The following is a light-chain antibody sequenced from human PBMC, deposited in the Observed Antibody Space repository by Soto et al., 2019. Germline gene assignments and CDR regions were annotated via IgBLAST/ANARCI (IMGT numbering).Light chain of an antibody. CDR1: SSDVGGYNN. J-gene: IGLJ1*01. V-gene: IGLV2-14*03. Sequence: QSALTQPASVSGSPGQSIAISCTATSSDVGGYNNVPWSHHHQGKAPNLMIYDVSNRPSGVSDRFSGSKSGNTASLTISGLQAEDEADYYCSSYTSSGNYVFGTGTKLTVL. CDR3: SSYTSSGNYV. CDR2: DVS.